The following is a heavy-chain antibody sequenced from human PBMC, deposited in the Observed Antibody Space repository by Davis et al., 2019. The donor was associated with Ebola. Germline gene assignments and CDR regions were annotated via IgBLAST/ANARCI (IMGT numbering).Heavy chain of an antibody. CDR2: IYTSGIT. CDR1: GDSISSGTSY. V-gene: IGHV4-61*09. J-gene: IGHJ2*01. D-gene: IGHD3-22*01. Sequence: SETLSLTCTVSGDSISSGTSYWSWIRQPAGKGLEWIGHIYTSGITNYNPSLKSRVTLSVDTSKNQFSLKLSSVTAADTAVYFCGRGIYESIGYYRPEWYFDLWGRGTLVTVSS. CDR3: GRGIYESIGYYRPEWYFDL.